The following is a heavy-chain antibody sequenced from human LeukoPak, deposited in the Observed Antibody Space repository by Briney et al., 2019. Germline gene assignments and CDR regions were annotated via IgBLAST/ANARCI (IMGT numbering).Heavy chain of an antibody. CDR3: ARGQGHSSSWHDY. D-gene: IGHD6-13*01. CDR1: GFTFSIYA. Sequence: GGSLILSCAGSGFTFSIYAMHWVRQAPGKGLEWVAVISYDGSNKYYADSVKGRFTISRDNSKNTLYLQMNSLRAEDTAVYYCARGQGHSSSWHDYWGQGTLVTVSS. CDR2: ISYDGSNK. J-gene: IGHJ4*02. V-gene: IGHV3-30-3*01.